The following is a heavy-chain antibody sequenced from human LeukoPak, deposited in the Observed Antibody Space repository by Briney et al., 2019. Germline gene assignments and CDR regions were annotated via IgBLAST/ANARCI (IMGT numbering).Heavy chain of an antibody. J-gene: IGHJ4*02. V-gene: IGHV4-59*01. Sequence: PSETLSLTCTVSGGSISSYYWSWIRQPPGKGLEWIGYIYYTGSTNYNPSLKSRVTISVDTPKNQFSLKLSSVTAADTAVYYCARRRHDYGDYYFDHWGQGTLVTVSS. D-gene: IGHD4-17*01. CDR3: ARRRHDYGDYYFDH. CDR1: GGSISSYY. CDR2: IYYTGST.